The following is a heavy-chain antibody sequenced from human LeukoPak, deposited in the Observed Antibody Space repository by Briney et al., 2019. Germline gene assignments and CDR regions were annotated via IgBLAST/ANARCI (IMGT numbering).Heavy chain of an antibody. J-gene: IGHJ4*02. V-gene: IGHV3-30*18. CDR3: AKERGYSYGYLGYFDY. CDR1: GFTFSSYG. Sequence: PGGSLRLSCAASGFTFSSYGMHWVRQAPGKGLEWVAVISYDGSNKYYADSEKGRFTITRDNSKNTLYLQMNSLRAEDTAVYYCAKERGYSYGYLGYFDYWGQGTLVTVSS. D-gene: IGHD5-18*01. CDR2: ISYDGSNK.